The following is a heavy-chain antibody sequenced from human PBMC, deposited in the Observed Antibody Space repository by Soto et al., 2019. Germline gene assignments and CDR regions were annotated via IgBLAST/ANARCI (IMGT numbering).Heavy chain of an antibody. V-gene: IGHV3-33*01. J-gene: IGHJ3*02. Sequence: QVQLVESGGGVVQPGRSLRLSCAASGFTFSSYGMHWVRQAPGKGLEWVAVIWYDGSNKYYADSVKGRFTISRDNSKNTLDLQMNSRRAEDTAVYYCARAYYDMADAFDIWGQGTMVTVSS. CDR3: ARAYYDMADAFDI. CDR1: GFTFSSYG. CDR2: IWYDGSNK. D-gene: IGHD3-9*01.